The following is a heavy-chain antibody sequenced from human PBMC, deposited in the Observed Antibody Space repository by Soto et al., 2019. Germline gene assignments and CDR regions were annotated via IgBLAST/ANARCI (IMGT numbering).Heavy chain of an antibody. V-gene: IGHV1-18*01. CDR2: ISTYDGNT. CDR1: GYSFTIYG. D-gene: IGHD2-15*01. Sequence: ASVKVSCKASGYSFTIYGITWVRQAPGQGLEWMGWISTYDGNTNYAQNFQGRVSMARDTSTSTAYMELRSLRSDDTAVYYCARDRGRSCIGGICPFDYWGEGALVTVSS. J-gene: IGHJ4*02. CDR3: ARDRGRSCIGGICPFDY.